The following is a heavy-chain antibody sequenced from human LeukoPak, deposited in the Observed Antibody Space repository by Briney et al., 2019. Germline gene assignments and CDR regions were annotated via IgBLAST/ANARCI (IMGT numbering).Heavy chain of an antibody. J-gene: IGHJ6*02. V-gene: IGHV4-4*07. CDR3: ARGRSGHYDFWSGYPRYYGMDV. D-gene: IGHD3-3*01. CDR2: IYTSGST. CDR1: GGSISSYY. Sequence: PSETLSLTCTVSGGSISSYYWSWIRQPAGKGLEWIGRIYTSGSTNYNPSLKSRVTMSVDTSKNQFSLKLSSVTAADTAVYYCARGRSGHYDFWSGYPRYYGMDVWGQGTTVTVSS.